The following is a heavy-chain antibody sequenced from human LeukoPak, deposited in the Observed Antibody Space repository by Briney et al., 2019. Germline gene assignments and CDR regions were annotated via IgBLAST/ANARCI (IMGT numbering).Heavy chain of an antibody. CDR1: GGSISISSDY. Sequence: SETLSLTCTVSGGSISISSDYWGWIRQPPGKGLEWIGDIYYSGTTNYNPSLKSRVTMSVDTSKNQFSLKLNSATAADTAVYYCARRLSTRSYYLDDWGQGTLVTVSS. CDR3: ARRLSTRSYYLDD. CDR2: IYYSGTT. D-gene: IGHD2/OR15-2a*01. J-gene: IGHJ4*02. V-gene: IGHV4-39*01.